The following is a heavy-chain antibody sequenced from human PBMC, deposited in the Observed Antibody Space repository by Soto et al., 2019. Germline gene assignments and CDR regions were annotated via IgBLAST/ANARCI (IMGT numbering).Heavy chain of an antibody. V-gene: IGHV1-3*05. Sequence: QVQLVQSGAEEKKPGASVKVSCKASGYTFTSSAMHWVRQAPGQRLEWMGGINAGNGNTKYPQKFQGRVTITRDTSASTAYMELSSLRSEDTAVYYCARALGLWVIDYWGQGTLVTVSS. D-gene: IGHD2-21*01. CDR3: ARALGLWVIDY. CDR2: INAGNGNT. CDR1: GYTFTSSA. J-gene: IGHJ4*02.